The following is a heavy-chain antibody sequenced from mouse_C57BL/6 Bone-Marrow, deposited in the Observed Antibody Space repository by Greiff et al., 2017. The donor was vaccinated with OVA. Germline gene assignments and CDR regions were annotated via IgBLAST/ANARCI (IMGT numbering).Heavy chain of an antibody. J-gene: IGHJ4*01. Sequence: DVMLVESGGGLVKPGGSLKLSCAASGFTFSSYTMSWVRQTPEKRLEWVATISGGGGNTYYPDSVKGRFTISRDNAKNTLYLQMSRLKSEDTAMYYCARQGVTGSHAMDYWGQGTSVTVSS. CDR2: ISGGGGNT. V-gene: IGHV5-9*01. CDR3: ARQGVTGSHAMDY. D-gene: IGHD4-1*01. CDR1: GFTFSSYT.